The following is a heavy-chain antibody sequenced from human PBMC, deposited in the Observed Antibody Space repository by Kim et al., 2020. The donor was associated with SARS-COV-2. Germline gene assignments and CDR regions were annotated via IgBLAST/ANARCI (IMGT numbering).Heavy chain of an antibody. Sequence: SFQGQVTISADKSISTAYLQWSSLKASDTAMYYCARQSRRDYDSSGSFDYWGQGTLVTVSS. D-gene: IGHD3-22*01. CDR3: ARQSRRDYDSSGSFDY. J-gene: IGHJ4*02. V-gene: IGHV5-51*01.